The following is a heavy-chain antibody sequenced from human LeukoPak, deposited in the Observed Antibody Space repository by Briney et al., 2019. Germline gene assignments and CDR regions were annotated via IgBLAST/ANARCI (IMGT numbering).Heavy chain of an antibody. J-gene: IGHJ6*03. CDR2: ISSSSSYI. V-gene: IGHV3-21*01. Sequence: GGSLRLSCAASGFTFSSYSMNWVRQAPGKGLEWVSSISSSSSYIYYADSVKGRFTISRDNAKNSLYLQMNSLRAEDTAVYYCARSGLEWLLSYYYYYYMDVWGKGTTVTVSS. CDR3: ARSGLEWLLSYYYYYYMDV. CDR1: GFTFSSYS. D-gene: IGHD3-3*01.